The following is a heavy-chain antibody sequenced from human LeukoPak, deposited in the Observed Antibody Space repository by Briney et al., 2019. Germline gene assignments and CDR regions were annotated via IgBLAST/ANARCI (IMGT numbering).Heavy chain of an antibody. Sequence: SETLSLTCTVSGGSISSYYWSWIRQPPGKGLEWIGYIYYSGSTNYNPSLKSRVTISVDTSKNQFSLKRSSVTAADTAVYYCARHDSSGYYALYWGQGTLVTVSS. D-gene: IGHD3-22*01. CDR3: ARHDSSGYYALY. J-gene: IGHJ4*02. V-gene: IGHV4-59*08. CDR1: GGSISSYY. CDR2: IYYSGST.